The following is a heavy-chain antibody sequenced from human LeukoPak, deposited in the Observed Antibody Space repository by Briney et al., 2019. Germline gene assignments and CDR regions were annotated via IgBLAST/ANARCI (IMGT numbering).Heavy chain of an antibody. D-gene: IGHD4/OR15-4a*01. J-gene: IGHJ4*02. V-gene: IGHV3-74*01. Sequence: PGGSLRLSCEASGFIFRDYWMHWVRQALGKGLVWVSRVNNDGSSTSYADSVKGRFTISRDNAKNTLYLEVNSLTAEDTAVYYCARETYGGPFDFWGQGSLVTVSS. CDR2: VNNDGSST. CDR3: ARETYGGPFDF. CDR1: GFIFRDYW.